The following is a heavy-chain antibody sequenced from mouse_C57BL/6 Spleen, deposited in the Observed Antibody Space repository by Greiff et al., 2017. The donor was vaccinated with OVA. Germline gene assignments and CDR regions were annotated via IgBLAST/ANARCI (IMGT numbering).Heavy chain of an antibody. CDR2: IDPSDSYT. CDR3: ADSYYSNYWYAMDY. J-gene: IGHJ4*01. V-gene: IGHV1-59*01. Sequence: QVQLQQSGAELVRPGTSVKLSCKASGYTFTSYWMHWVKQRPGQGLEWIGVIDPSDSYTNYNQKFKGKATLTVDTSSSTAYMQLSSLTSEDSAVYYCADSYYSNYWYAMDYWGQGTSVTVSS. D-gene: IGHD2-5*01. CDR1: GYTFTSYW.